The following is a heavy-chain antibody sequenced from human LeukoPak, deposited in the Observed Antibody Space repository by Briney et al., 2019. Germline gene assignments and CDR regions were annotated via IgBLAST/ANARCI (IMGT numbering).Heavy chain of an antibody. V-gene: IGHV1-18*01. CDR3: ARDWIDGDYGY. J-gene: IGHJ4*02. CDR2: ISAYNGNT. D-gene: IGHD4-17*01. Sequence: ASVKVSCKAFGYTFSSHAMNWVRQAPGQGLEWMGWISAYNGNTNYAQKLQGRVTMTTDTSTSTAYMELRSLRSDDTAVYYCARDWIDGDYGYWGQGTLVTVSS. CDR1: GYTFSSHA.